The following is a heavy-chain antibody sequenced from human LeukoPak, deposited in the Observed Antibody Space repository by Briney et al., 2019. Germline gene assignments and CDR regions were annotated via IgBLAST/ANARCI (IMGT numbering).Heavy chain of an antibody. CDR2: FDPEDGET. CDR3: ATDIVATITKFDFDY. Sequence: ASVKVSCKVSGYTLTELSMHWVRQAPGKGLEWMGGFDPEDGETIYAQKFQGRVTMTEDTSTDTAYMELSSLRSEDTAAYYCATDIVATITKFDFDYWGQGTLVTLSS. D-gene: IGHD5-12*01. J-gene: IGHJ4*02. V-gene: IGHV1-24*01. CDR1: GYTLTELS.